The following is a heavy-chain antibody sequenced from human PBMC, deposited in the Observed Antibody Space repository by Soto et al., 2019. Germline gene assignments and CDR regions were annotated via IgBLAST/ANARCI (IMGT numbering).Heavy chain of an antibody. Sequence: GGSLRLSCAASGFTFSSYAMSWVRQAPGKGLQWVSAISGSGGSTYYADSVKGRFTISRDNSKNTLYLQMNSLRAEDTAVYYCAKAKEGVATITLDYWGQGTLVTVSS. CDR1: GFTFSSYA. V-gene: IGHV3-23*01. D-gene: IGHD5-12*01. J-gene: IGHJ4*02. CDR3: AKAKEGVATITLDY. CDR2: ISGSGGST.